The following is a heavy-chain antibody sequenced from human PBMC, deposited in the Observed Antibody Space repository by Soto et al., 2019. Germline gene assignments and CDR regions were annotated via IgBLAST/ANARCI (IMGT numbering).Heavy chain of an antibody. CDR3: ARDPYYDFWSGYSNYYYYGMDV. CDR1: GGSVSSGSYY. V-gene: IGHV4-61*01. J-gene: IGHJ6*02. D-gene: IGHD3-3*01. CDR2: IYYSGST. Sequence: SETLSLTCTVSGGSVSSGSYYWSWIRQPPGKGLEWIGYIYYSGSTNYNPSLKSRVTISVDTSKIQFSLKLSSVTAADTAVYYCARDPYYDFWSGYSNYYYYGMDVWGQGTTVTVSS.